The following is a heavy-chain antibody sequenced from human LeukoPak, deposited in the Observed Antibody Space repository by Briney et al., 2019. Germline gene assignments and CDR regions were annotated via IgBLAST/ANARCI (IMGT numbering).Heavy chain of an antibody. CDR2: IYYSGST. J-gene: IGHJ5*02. D-gene: IGHD3-3*01. V-gene: IGHV4-59*01. CDR3: ARERGLRFLDNWFDP. CDR1: GGSISSYY. Sequence: PSETLSLTCTVSGGSISSYYWSWIRQPPGKGLSWIGYIYYSGSTNYNPSLKSRVTISVDTSKNQFSLKLSSVTAADTAVYYCARERGLRFLDNWFDPWGQGTLVTVSS.